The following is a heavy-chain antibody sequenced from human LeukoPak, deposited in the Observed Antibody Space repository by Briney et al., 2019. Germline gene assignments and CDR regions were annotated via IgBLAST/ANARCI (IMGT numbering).Heavy chain of an antibody. Sequence: SETLSLTCTVSGGSISSYYWSWIRQPPGKGLEWIGYIYYSGSTNYKPSLKSRVTMSVDTSKNQLSLKLSSVTAADTAVYYCARGPAAYGSGSSNWGQGTLVTVSS. J-gene: IGHJ4*02. D-gene: IGHD3-10*01. CDR3: ARGPAAYGSGSSN. CDR2: IYYSGST. V-gene: IGHV4-59*01. CDR1: GGSISSYY.